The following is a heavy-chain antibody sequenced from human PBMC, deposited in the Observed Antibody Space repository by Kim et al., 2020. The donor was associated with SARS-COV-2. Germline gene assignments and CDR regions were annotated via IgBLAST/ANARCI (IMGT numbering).Heavy chain of an antibody. D-gene: IGHD3-3*01. CDR3: ASGDEWTYGMDV. Sequence: NYAQKLQGRVTMTPDTSTSTAYMELRSLRSDDTAVYYCASGDEWTYGMDVWGQGTTVTVSS. J-gene: IGHJ6*02. V-gene: IGHV1-18*01.